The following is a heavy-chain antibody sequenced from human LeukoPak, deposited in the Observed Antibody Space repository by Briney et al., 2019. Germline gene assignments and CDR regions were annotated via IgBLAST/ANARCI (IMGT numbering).Heavy chain of an antibody. Sequence: SETLSLTCTVSGGSISSYYWSWIRQPPGKGLEWTGYIYYSGSTNYNPSLKSRVTISVDTSKNQFSLKLSSVTAADTAVYYCARIEDYGGNSVNYWGQGTLVTVSS. V-gene: IGHV4-59*01. CDR2: IYYSGST. J-gene: IGHJ4*02. CDR1: GGSISSYY. D-gene: IGHD4-23*01. CDR3: ARIEDYGGNSVNY.